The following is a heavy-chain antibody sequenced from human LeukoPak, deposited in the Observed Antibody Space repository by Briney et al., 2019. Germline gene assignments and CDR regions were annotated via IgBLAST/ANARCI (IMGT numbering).Heavy chain of an antibody. J-gene: IGHJ4*02. D-gene: IGHD2-21*01. CDR3: ARQEVIPYFDY. Sequence: SQTLSLTCAVSGGSISSGGYSWSWIRQHPGKGLEWIGYIYYSGSTYYNPSLKSRVTISVDTSKNQFSLKLSSVTAADTAVYYCARQEVIPYFDYWGQGTLVTVSS. V-gene: IGHV4-31*11. CDR2: IYYSGST. CDR1: GGSISSGGYS.